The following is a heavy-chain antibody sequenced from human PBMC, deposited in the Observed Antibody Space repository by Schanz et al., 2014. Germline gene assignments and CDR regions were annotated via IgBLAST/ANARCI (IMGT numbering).Heavy chain of an antibody. V-gene: IGHV3-11*03. CDR1: GFTFSSYA. J-gene: IGHJ4*02. CDR2: ISDSGTYT. CDR3: TRPPDDSRGYCPCDY. D-gene: IGHD3-22*01. Sequence: VQLLESGGGLVQPGGSLRLSCAASGFTFSSYAMSWIRQAPGKGLEWLSYISDSGTYTHYADSVKGRFTISRDNAKNSLYLQMNSLRAEDTAVYYGTRPPDDSRGYCPCDYWGQGTLVTVSS.